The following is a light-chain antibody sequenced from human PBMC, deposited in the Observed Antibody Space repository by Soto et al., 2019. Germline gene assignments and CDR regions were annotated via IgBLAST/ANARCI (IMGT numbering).Light chain of an antibody. Sequence: QSALTQPASVSGSPGQSITISCAGTMRDVGAYNLVSWYQQHPGRAPQLIIYEVRNRPSGISFRFSGSKSGNTAFLTISGLQAEDEDDYYCSSYTSKSSLIFGGGTKLTVL. J-gene: IGLJ2*01. CDR2: EVR. CDR1: MRDVGAYNL. CDR3: SSYTSKSSLI. V-gene: IGLV2-14*01.